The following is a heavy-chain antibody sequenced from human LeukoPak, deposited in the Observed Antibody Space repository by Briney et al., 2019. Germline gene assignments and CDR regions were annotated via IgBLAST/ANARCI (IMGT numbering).Heavy chain of an antibody. Sequence: GGSLRLSCAASGFIFSDYYMTWIRQAPGKGLEWLSYISGSGSDTNYADSVKGRFTTSRDNAKNSLYLQMNSLRAEDTAVYYCARGGDGSGSPLYYYYYYGMDVWGQGTTVTVSS. CDR3: ARGGDGSGSPLYYYYYYGMDV. CDR2: ISGSGSDT. D-gene: IGHD3-10*01. J-gene: IGHJ6*02. V-gene: IGHV3-11*06. CDR1: GFIFSDYY.